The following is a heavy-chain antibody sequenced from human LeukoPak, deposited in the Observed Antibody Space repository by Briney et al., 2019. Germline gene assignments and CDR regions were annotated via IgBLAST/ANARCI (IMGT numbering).Heavy chain of an antibody. D-gene: IGHD2-15*01. CDR1: GYTFTSYG. CDR2: ISAYNGNT. V-gene: IGHV1-18*01. J-gene: IGHJ4*02. CDR3: ARGAPGSYCSGGSCPYFDY. Sequence: EASVKVSCKASGYTFTSYGISWVRQAPGQGLEWMGWISAYNGNTNYAQKLQGRVTMTRNTSISTAYMDLSSLRSEDTAVYYCARGAPGSYCSGGSCPYFDYWGQGTLVSVSS.